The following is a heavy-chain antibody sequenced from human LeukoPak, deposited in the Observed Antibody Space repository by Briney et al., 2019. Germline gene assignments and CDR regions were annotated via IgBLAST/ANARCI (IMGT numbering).Heavy chain of an antibody. Sequence: GGSLRLSCAASGFTFSSYAMHWVRQAPGKGLEWVAVISYDGSNKYYADSVKGRFTISRDNSKNTLYLQMNSLRAEDTAVYYCAKGLAGDYYYYYMDVWGKGTTVTVSS. CDR1: GFTFSSYA. J-gene: IGHJ6*03. V-gene: IGHV3-30-3*01. D-gene: IGHD3-10*01. CDR3: AKGLAGDYYYYYMDV. CDR2: ISYDGSNK.